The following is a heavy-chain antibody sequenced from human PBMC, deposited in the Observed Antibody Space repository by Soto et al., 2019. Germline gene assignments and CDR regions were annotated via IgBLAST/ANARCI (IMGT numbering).Heavy chain of an antibody. CDR2: INHTGGT. Sequence: SETLSLTCAVYGGSVNGYYWNWIRQPPGKGLEWIGEINHTGGTHYNPSLKSRVTMSVDTSKNQFSLRLSSVAAADAAIYYCATRITVFGLLLPRLDHWGQGTQVTVSS. J-gene: IGHJ5*02. CDR1: GGSVNGYY. CDR3: ATRITVFGLLLPRLDH. V-gene: IGHV4-34*01. D-gene: IGHD3-3*01.